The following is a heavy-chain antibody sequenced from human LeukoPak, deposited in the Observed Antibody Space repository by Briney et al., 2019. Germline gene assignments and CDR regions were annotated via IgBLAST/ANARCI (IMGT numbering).Heavy chain of an antibody. D-gene: IGHD6-19*01. J-gene: IGHJ5*02. CDR3: AGGPKDTSGWFIGFDP. CDR1: GYSFTSYW. CDR2: IYPVDSDT. V-gene: IGHV5-51*01. Sequence: GESLMISWKGSGYSFTSYWIGWVPQMPGKGLEWMGIIYPVDSDTIYSASFQAKVTISADQSITTAYLQWSSLKASDTAMYYCAGGPKDTSGWFIGFDPWGQGTLVTVSS.